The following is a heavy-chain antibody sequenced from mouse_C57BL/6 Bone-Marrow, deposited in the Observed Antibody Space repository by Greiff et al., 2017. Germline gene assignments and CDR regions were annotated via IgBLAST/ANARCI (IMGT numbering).Heavy chain of an antibody. J-gene: IGHJ2*01. Sequence: QVQLQQSGAELVRPGASVTLSCKASGYTFTDYEMHWVKQTPGHGLEWIGEIDPATGGTDYNQKFKGKAILTADKSSSTAYMELRSLTSEGSAVYYCTREAMNTGVSPYDGWGQGTTLTLSS. CDR3: TREAMNTGVSPYDG. CDR2: IDPATGGT. CDR1: GYTFTDYE. D-gene: IGHD2-12*01. V-gene: IGHV1-15*01.